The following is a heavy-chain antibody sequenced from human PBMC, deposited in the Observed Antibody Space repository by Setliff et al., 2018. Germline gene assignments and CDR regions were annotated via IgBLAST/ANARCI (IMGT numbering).Heavy chain of an antibody. CDR2: RHDNGER. V-gene: IGHV4-59*11. Sequence: SETLSLTCTVSPGSISRHYWSWFRQAPGRGLEWIGYRHDNGERDYNPSLGSRVTISVDTSKNQFSLMLTSVTAADTAIYYCAGRPQNTPMGPCDYWGQGTLVTVSS. CDR1: PGSISRHY. J-gene: IGHJ4*02. D-gene: IGHD5-18*01. CDR3: AGRPQNTPMGPCDY.